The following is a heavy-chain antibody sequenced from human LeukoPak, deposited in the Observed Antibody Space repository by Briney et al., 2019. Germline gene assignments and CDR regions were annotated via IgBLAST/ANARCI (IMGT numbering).Heavy chain of an antibody. D-gene: IGHD3-10*01. V-gene: IGHV3-33*01. CDR2: IWYDGSNK. J-gene: IGHJ4*02. CDR1: GFTFSSYG. CDR3: ARVITMVRGVIILAYYFDY. Sequence: GGSLRLSCAASGFTFSSYGMHWVRQAPGKGLEWVAVIWYDGSNKYYADSVKGRFTISRDNSKNTLYLQMNSLRAEDTAVYYCARVITMVRGVIILAYYFDYWGQGTLVTVSS.